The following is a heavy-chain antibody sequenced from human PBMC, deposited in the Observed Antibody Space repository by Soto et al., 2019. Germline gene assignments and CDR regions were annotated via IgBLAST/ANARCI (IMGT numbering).Heavy chain of an antibody. CDR2: MYYSGRT. V-gene: IGHV4-39*01. J-gene: IGHJ6*02. CDR1: GASISSSNYY. CDR3: ARHGNTVTTGYYYGMDV. D-gene: IGHD4-17*01. Sequence: SETLSLTCTVSGASISSSNYYWGWIRQPPGRGLEWVGTMYYSGRTYYNPSLKSRVTTSVDTSKNQFSLKLSAVTATDTAVYYCARHGNTVTTGYYYGMDVWGQGTTVTVSS.